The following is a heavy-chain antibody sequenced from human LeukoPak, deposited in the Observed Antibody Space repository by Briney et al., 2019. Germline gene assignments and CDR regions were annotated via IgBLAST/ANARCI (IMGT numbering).Heavy chain of an antibody. CDR1: GFTFSTSA. Sequence: GGSLRLSCAASGFTFSTSAMNWVRQAPGKGLEWVSTVSGSGDSTYCADSVKGRFTISRDNSKNTLYVQMNSLRDEDTAVYYCAKAGGPTIDRMGWFESGGKGPLVTVS. D-gene: IGHD1-26*01. CDR3: AKAGGPTIDRMGWFES. V-gene: IGHV3-23*01. CDR2: VSGSGDST. J-gene: IGHJ5*01.